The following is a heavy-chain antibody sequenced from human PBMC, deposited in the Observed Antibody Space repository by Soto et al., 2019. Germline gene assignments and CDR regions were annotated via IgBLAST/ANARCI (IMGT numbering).Heavy chain of an antibody. J-gene: IGHJ4*02. CDR3: AKRFQIAVAGWIDY. CDR2: ISGSGGST. CDR1: GFTFSSYA. Sequence: GGSLRLSCAASGFTFSSYAMSWVRQAPGKGLEWVSAISGSGGSTYYADSVKGRFTISRDNSKNTLYLQMNSLRAEDTAVYYCAKRFQIAVAGWIDYWGQGTLVTVSS. V-gene: IGHV3-23*01. D-gene: IGHD6-19*01.